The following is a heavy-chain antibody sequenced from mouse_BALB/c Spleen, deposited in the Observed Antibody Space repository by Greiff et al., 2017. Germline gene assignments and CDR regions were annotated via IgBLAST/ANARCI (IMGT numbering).Heavy chain of an antibody. CDR3: ARAVYYESSWFAY. Sequence: QVQLQQSGPGLVAPSQSLSITCTASGFSLTSYGVHWVRQPPGKGLEWLGVIWAGGSTNNNSALMSRMGISKDHSKSQVFLKMHSLQTDDTAMYYCARAVYYESSWFAYWGQGTLVTVSA. J-gene: IGHJ3*01. CDR1: GFSLTSYG. D-gene: IGHD2-4*01. V-gene: IGHV2-9*02. CDR2: IWAGGST.